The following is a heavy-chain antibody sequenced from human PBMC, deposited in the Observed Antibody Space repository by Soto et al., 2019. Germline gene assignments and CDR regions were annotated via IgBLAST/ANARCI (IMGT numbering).Heavy chain of an antibody. Sequence: GGSLRLSCAASGFTFSSYWMSWVRQAPGKGLEWVANIKQDGSEKYYVDSVKGRFTISRDNAKNSLYLQMNSLRAEDTAVYYCARGNYYDILTGYYNWGQGTLVTVSS. D-gene: IGHD3-9*01. J-gene: IGHJ4*02. CDR2: IKQDGSEK. CDR3: ARGNYYDILTGYYN. V-gene: IGHV3-7*05. CDR1: GFTFSSYW.